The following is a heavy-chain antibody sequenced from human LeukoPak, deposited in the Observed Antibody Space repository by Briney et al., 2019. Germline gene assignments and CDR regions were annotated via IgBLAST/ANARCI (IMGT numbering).Heavy chain of an antibody. V-gene: IGHV4-39*01. J-gene: IGHJ4*02. D-gene: IGHD1-1*01. CDR3: ASTGTTHVDY. Sequence: PPQTLSLTCTLAAGSISSSSYCWGWIRQHPGNGLEWSVSIYYSGSTYYNPSLKSRVTISVDTSKNQFSLKLSSVTAADTAVYYCASTGTTHVDYWGQGTLVTVSS. CDR2: IYYSGST. CDR1: AGSISSSSYC.